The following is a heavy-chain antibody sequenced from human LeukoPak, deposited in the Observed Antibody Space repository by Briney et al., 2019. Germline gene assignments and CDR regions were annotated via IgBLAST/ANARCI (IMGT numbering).Heavy chain of an antibody. CDR2: VYDTGDT. CDR1: GTSITRTY. J-gene: IGHJ4*02. CDR3: ARYSEAVDY. Sequence: SETLSLTCTVSGTSITRTYWSWIRQPPGRGLESVGYVYDTGDTNYNPSLKSRVTMSLDTSKNQFSLKLSSVTAADTAVYYCARYSEAVDYWGQGTLVTVSS. V-gene: IGHV4-59*08. D-gene: IGHD2-21*01.